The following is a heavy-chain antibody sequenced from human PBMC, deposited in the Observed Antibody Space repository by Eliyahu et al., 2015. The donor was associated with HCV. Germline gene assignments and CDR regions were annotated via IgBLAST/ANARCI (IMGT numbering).Heavy chain of an antibody. CDR1: GFTFSNHP. CDR3: ARGYTGSCIDK. V-gene: IGHV3-30*04. Sequence: QVQLVXSGGGVVQPGGSLRXXCXASGFTFSNHPMHWLRQAPGEGLEWVALISYDENNEYYLDSVKGRFTISRDNLKNMVYLQMNSLRAEDTAIYYCARGYTGSCIDKWGQGTLVTVSS. J-gene: IGHJ4*02. D-gene: IGHD1-26*01. CDR2: ISYDENNE.